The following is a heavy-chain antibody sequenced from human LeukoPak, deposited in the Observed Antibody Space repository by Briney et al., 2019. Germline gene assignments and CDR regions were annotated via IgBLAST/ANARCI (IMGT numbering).Heavy chain of an antibody. J-gene: IGHJ4*02. D-gene: IGHD6-13*01. Sequence: SETLSLTCTVSGGSVSRTSAYWDWIRQPPGKGLEWIGSIYYTGTTYYNPSLKSRLTMSVDTSENRFSLTLSSVTAADTAVYYCARTAALDYWGQGTLVTVSS. CDR3: ARTAALDY. CDR2: IYYTGTT. CDR1: GGSVSRTSAY. V-gene: IGHV4-39*01.